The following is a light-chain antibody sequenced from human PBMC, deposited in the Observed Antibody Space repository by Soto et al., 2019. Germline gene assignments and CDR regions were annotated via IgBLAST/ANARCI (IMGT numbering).Light chain of an antibody. CDR3: QQYTNRPPWT. J-gene: IGKJ1*01. Sequence: EIVMTQSPATLSGSPGERATLSCRASQSVSTNLAWYQQKPGQAPRLLIYGASTRATGIPARSSGSGSGTEFTLTLSSLQSDDLAVYYCQQYTNRPPWTFGQGTKV. CDR2: GAS. V-gene: IGKV3-15*01. CDR1: QSVSTN.